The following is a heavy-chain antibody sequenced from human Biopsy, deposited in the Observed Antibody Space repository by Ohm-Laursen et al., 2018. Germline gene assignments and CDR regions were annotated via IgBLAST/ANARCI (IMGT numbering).Heavy chain of an antibody. Sequence: GSLRLSCTASGFIFSSNALTWVRQAPGKGLEWVSSISVGDGTTYYVDSVKGRFTISRDASKNTLYLLMNSLRAEDTAMYYCAKGGYCTTTSCYMDVDYWGQGTLVTVSS. CDR1: GFIFSSNA. J-gene: IGHJ4*02. CDR3: AKGGYCTTTSCYMDVDY. D-gene: IGHD2-2*02. CDR2: ISVGDGTT. V-gene: IGHV3-23*01.